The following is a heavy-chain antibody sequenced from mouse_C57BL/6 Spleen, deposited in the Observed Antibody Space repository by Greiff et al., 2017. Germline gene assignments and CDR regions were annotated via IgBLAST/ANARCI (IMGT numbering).Heavy chain of an antibody. CDR2: LDPETGGT. D-gene: IGHD1-1*01. V-gene: IGHV1-15*01. CDR1: GYTFTDYE. Sequence: VQLQQSGAELVRPGASVTLSCKASGYTFTDYEMHWVKQTPVHGLEWIGALDPETGGTAYNQKFKGKAILTADKSSSTAYMELRSLTSEDSAVYYCTRGSSGYYAMDYWGQGTSVTVSS. CDR3: TRGSSGYYAMDY. J-gene: IGHJ4*01.